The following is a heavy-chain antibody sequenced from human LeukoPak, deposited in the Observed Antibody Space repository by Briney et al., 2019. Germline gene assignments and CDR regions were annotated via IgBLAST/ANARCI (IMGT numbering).Heavy chain of an antibody. CDR1: GYTFTGYY. CDR3: AREAPMRHYDFWSGSYYFDY. D-gene: IGHD3-3*01. V-gene: IGHV1-18*04. CDR2: ISAYNGNT. J-gene: IGHJ4*02. Sequence: ASVKVSCKASGYTFTGYYMHWVRQAPGQGLEWMGWISAYNGNTNYAQKLQGRVTMTTDTSTSTAYMELRSLRSDDTAVYYCAREAPMRHYDFWSGSYYFDYWGQGTLVTASS.